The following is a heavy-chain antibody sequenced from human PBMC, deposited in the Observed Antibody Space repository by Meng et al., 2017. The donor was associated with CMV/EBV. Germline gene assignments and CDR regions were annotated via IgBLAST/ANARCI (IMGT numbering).Heavy chain of an antibody. J-gene: IGHJ6*02. D-gene: IGHD2-2*02. Sequence: SVKVSCKASGGTFSSYAISWVRQAPGQGLEWMGGIIPIFGTANYAQKFQGRVTITTDESTITAYMELSSLRSEDTTVYYCAKAHYAPGYCSSTSCYNRWGMDVWGQGTTVTVSS. V-gene: IGHV1-69*05. CDR1: GGTFSSYA. CDR2: IIPIFGTA. CDR3: AKAHYAPGYCSSTSCYNRWGMDV.